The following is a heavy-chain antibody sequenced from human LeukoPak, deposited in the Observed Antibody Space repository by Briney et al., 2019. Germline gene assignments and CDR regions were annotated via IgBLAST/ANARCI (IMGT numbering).Heavy chain of an antibody. Sequence: SETLSLTCAVYGGSFSGYYWSWIRQPPGKGLEWIGEINHSGSTNYNPSLKSRVTISVDTSENQFSLKLSSVTAADTAVYYCARREKYSRSWSYYFDYWGQGTLVTVSS. V-gene: IGHV4-34*01. J-gene: IGHJ4*02. D-gene: IGHD6-13*01. CDR3: ARREKYSRSWSYYFDY. CDR2: INHSGST. CDR1: GGSFSGYY.